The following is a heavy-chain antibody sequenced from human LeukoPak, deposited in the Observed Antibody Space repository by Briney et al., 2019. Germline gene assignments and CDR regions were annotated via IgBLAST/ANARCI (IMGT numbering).Heavy chain of an antibody. CDR3: ARRQNYYYDSSGYGTDAFDI. Sequence: SETLSLTCAVSGGSISSGGYSWSWIRQPPGKGLEWTGYIYHSGSTYYNPSLKSRVTISVDRSKNQFSLKLSSVTAADTAVYYCARRQNYYYDSSGYGTDAFDIWGQGTMVTVSS. CDR1: GGSISSGGYS. V-gene: IGHV4-30-2*01. CDR2: IYHSGST. J-gene: IGHJ3*02. D-gene: IGHD3-22*01.